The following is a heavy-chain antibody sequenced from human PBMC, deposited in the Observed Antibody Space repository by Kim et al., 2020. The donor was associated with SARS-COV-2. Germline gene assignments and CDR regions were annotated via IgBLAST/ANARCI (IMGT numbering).Heavy chain of an antibody. J-gene: IGHJ4*02. V-gene: IGHV3-23*01. Sequence: GGSLRRSCAASGFTFSSYAMSWVRQAPGKGLEWVSAISGSGGSTYYADSVKGRFTISRDNSKNTLYLQMNSLRAEDTAVYYCAKDANYYGSGDGYFDYWGQRTLVTVSS. D-gene: IGHD3-10*01. CDR1: GFTFSSYA. CDR2: ISGSGGST. CDR3: AKDANYYGSGDGYFDY.